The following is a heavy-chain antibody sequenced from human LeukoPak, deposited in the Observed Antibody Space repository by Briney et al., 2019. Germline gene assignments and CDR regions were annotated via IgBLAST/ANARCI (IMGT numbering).Heavy chain of an antibody. D-gene: IGHD2-15*01. Sequence: GGSLRLSCAASGFTFSSYGMHWVRQAPGKGLEWVSAISGSGGSTYYADSVKGRFTISRDNSKNTLYLQMNSLRAEDTAVYYCAKDRLVYCSGGSCPKSWFDPWGQGTLVTVSS. CDR1: GFTFSSYG. V-gene: IGHV3-23*01. CDR3: AKDRLVYCSGGSCPKSWFDP. J-gene: IGHJ5*02. CDR2: ISGSGGST.